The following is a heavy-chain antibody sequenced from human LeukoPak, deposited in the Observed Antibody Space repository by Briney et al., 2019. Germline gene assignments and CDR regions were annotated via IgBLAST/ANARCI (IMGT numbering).Heavy chain of an antibody. J-gene: IGHJ4*02. D-gene: IGHD5-18*01. CDR1: GDTFTSYG. CDR2: ISDYSGNT. CDR3: ARALYSGYSYGYLDH. Sequence: ASVKVTCTASGDTFTSYGWSWVRQAPGQGLEWMGWISDYSGNTNYAQKLQGSVTMTTVTSTSTPYIELRSLRSDDTAVYYCARALYSGYSYGYLDHWGQGTLVTVSS. V-gene: IGHV1-18*04.